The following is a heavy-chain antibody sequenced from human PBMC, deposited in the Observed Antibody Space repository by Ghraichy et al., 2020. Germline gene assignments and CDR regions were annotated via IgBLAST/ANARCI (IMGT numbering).Heavy chain of an antibody. CDR2: MNPKSGNT. V-gene: IGHV1-8*01. J-gene: IGHJ6*02. D-gene: IGHD1-26*01. Sequence: ASVKVSCKASGYTFTSYDINLVRQATGQGLEWMGWMNPKSGNTGYAQKFQGRVTMTRDTSITTAYMELSSLRSEDSAVYYCARGSYDYYYYAMDVWGQGTTVTVSS. CDR3: ARGSYDYYYYAMDV. CDR1: GYTFTSYD.